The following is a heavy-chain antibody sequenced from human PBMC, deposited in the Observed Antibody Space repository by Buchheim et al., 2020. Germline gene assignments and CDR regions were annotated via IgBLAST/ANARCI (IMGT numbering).Heavy chain of an antibody. CDR1: GFTFSSYA. J-gene: IGHJ4*02. D-gene: IGHD4-23*01. CDR2: ITNSDTT. Sequence: EVQLLESGGGLIQPGGSLRLSCAASGFTFSSYAMNWVRQAPGKGLEWVSGITNSDTTYYADSVKGRFTISRDNSKNTLYLQMNSLRAEGTAVYFCASDYGGNRRYDYWGQGTL. V-gene: IGHV3-23*01. CDR3: ASDYGGNRRYDY.